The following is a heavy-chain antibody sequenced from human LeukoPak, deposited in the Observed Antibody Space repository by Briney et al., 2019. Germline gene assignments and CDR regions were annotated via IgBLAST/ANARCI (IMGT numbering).Heavy chain of an antibody. Sequence: GGSLSLSCAASGFTFSTCWMTWVRQAPGKGLEWVANIKQDGSEKYYVGSVKGRFTISRDNAKSSLYLQVNSLTADDTAFYYCARYYYDSSGSYFDYWGQGTLVTVSS. CDR3: ARYYYDSSGSYFDY. CDR2: IKQDGSEK. CDR1: GFTFSTCW. J-gene: IGHJ4*02. D-gene: IGHD3-22*01. V-gene: IGHV3-7*01.